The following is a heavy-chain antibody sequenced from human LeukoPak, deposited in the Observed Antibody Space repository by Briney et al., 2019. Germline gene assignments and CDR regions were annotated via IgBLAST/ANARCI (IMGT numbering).Heavy chain of an antibody. V-gene: IGHV4-39*01. CDR2: VYYGRTT. D-gene: IGHD5-12*01. J-gene: IGHJ5*01. Sequence: SPSETLSLTCTVSAGSFISSSHHRGWIRQSPGKGLEWIGTVYYGRTTYYNPSLDGRVTISLDTSANHFSLQLNSVTAADTAVYYCVRHDGRGGATMGAFDSWGQGSLVTVSS. CDR1: AGSFISSSHH. CDR3: VRHDGRGGATMGAFDS.